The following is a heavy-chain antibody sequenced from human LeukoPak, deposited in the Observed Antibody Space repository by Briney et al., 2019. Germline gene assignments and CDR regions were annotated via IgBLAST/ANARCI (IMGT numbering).Heavy chain of an antibody. CDR2: IYSGGST. V-gene: IGHV3-66*01. CDR1: EFSVGSNY. Sequence: PGGSLRLSCAASEFSVGSNYMTWVRQAPGKGLEWVSLIYSGGSTYYADSVKGRFTISRDNSKNTLYLQMNSLRAEDTAVYYCARAGGGSYGPFDYWGHGTLVTVSS. D-gene: IGHD1-26*01. CDR3: ARAGGGSYGPFDY. J-gene: IGHJ4*01.